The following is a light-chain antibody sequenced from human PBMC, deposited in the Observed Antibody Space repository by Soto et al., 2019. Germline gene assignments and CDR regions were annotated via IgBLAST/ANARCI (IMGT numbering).Light chain of an antibody. CDR3: RLYMGSGILV. J-gene: IGLJ2*01. V-gene: IGLV8-61*01. CDR1: SGSVSTSYY. Sequence: QTVVTQETSFSVSPGGTVTLTCGLSSGSVSTSYYPSLYQQTPGQAPRTLIYSTNTRSAGVPDRFSGSILGNKAALTITGAQADDESDYYCRLYMGSGILVFGGGTKQTVL. CDR2: STN.